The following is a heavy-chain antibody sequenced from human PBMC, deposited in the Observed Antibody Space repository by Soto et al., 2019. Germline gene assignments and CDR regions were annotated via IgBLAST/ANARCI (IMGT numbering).Heavy chain of an antibody. CDR1: GYTFTSYP. V-gene: IGHV1-3*05. D-gene: IGHD1-7*01. Sequence: QVQLVQSGAEEKKPGASVMVSCKASGYTFTSYPMHWVRHAPGQRLEWMGWINAGNGNTKYSQKFQGRVTVTRDTSTSTANMEMSSLRSEDTAVYYCARDPWNYVGGWFDPWGQGTLVTVSS. J-gene: IGHJ5*02. CDR2: INAGNGNT. CDR3: ARDPWNYVGGWFDP.